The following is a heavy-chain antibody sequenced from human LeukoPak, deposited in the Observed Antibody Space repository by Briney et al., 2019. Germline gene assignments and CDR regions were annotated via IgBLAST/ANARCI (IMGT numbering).Heavy chain of an antibody. CDR3: ARPNLWFGNWFDP. CDR1: GFTFSSYA. Sequence: PGGSLRLSCAASGFTFSSYAMSWVRQAPGKGLEWIGSIYYSGSTYYNPSLKSRVTISVDTSKNQFSLKLSSVTAADTAVYYCARPNLWFGNWFDPWGQGTLVTVSS. CDR2: IYYSGST. J-gene: IGHJ5*02. V-gene: IGHV4-39*01. D-gene: IGHD3-10*01.